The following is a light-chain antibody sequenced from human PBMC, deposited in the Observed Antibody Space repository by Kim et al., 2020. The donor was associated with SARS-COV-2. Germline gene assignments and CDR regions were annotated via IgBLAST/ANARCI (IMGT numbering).Light chain of an antibody. CDR2: DVS. V-gene: IGLV2-14*03. J-gene: IGLJ3*02. CDR1: GSDVGGYSY. CDR3: SSYTSSSTGV. Sequence: GQSITLSCTGTGSDVGGYSYVSWYQHHPGKAPKLMIYDVSKRPSGVSNRFSGSKSGNTASLTVSGLQAEDAANYYCSSYTSSSTGVFGGGTKLTVL.